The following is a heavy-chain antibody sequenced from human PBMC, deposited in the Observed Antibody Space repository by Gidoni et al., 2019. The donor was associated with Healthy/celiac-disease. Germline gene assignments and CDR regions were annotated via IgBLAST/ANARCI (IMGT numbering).Heavy chain of an antibody. CDR1: GYTFTSYG. CDR2: ISAYNGNT. J-gene: IGHJ4*02. D-gene: IGHD2-15*01. CDR3: ARGGYCSGGSCYSKYYDYVWGSFLNTYYFDY. V-gene: IGHV1-18*01. Sequence: QVQLVQSGAEVKKPGASVKVSSQASGYTFTSYGVRWVRQAPGPGLEGMGWISAYNGNTNYAQKLQGRVTMTTDTSTSTAYMELRSLRSDDTAVYYCARGGYCSGGSCYSKYYDYVWGSFLNTYYFDYWGQGTLVTVSS.